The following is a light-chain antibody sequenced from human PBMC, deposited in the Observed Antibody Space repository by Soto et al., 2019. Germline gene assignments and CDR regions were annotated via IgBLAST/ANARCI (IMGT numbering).Light chain of an antibody. V-gene: IGKV1-5*01. CDR3: QQYDNWPPNT. Sequence: DIQMTQSPSTLAASVGGTVAISCRSSSKWLAWYQKKPGKAPKLLIYDVSNLERGVPDRFSGSGSGTEFTLTISSLQSEDFAVYYCQQYDNWPPNTFGQGTRLEIK. J-gene: IGKJ5*01. CDR1: SSSKW. CDR2: DVS.